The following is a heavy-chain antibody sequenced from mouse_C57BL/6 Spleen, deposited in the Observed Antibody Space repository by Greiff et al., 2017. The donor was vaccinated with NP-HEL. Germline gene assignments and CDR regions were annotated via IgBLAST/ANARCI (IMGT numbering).Heavy chain of an antibody. J-gene: IGHJ2*01. Sequence: QVQLKQSGAELVKPGASVKISCKASGYAFSSYWMNWVKQRPGKGLEWIGQIYPGDGDTNYNGKFKGKATLTADKSSSTAYMQLSSLTSEDSAVYFCARWDDSYYFDYWGQGTTLTVSS. D-gene: IGHD2-4*01. V-gene: IGHV1-80*01. CDR3: ARWDDSYYFDY. CDR1: GYAFSSYW. CDR2: IYPGDGDT.